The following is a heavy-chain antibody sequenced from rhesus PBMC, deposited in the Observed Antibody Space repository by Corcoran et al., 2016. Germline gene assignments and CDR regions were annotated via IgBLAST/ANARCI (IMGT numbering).Heavy chain of an antibody. D-gene: IGHD2-15*01. J-gene: IGHJ4*01. V-gene: IGHV4-173*01. CDR1: GGSISSNY. Sequence: QLQLQESGPGLVKPSETLSLTCAVSGGSISSNYWSWIRQPPGKGLEWIGRISGSGWSTDYNPSLKSRVTMSTDTSKNQFSLKLSSVTAADTGVYYCARSNIVVVLNFDYWGQGVLVTVSS. CDR3: ARSNIVVVLNFDY. CDR2: ISGSGWST.